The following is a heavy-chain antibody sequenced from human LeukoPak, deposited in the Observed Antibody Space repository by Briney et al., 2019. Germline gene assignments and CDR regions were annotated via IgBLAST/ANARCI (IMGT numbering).Heavy chain of an antibody. CDR3: ARRIGYCSGGTCSLFDQ. V-gene: IGHV4-39*01. D-gene: IGHD2-15*01. Sequence: PSETLSLTCSVSGGSISSSSYYWDWIRQPPGKGLEWIGSIYYSGSTYYNPSLKSRVTISVDTSKNRFSLKLSSVTAADTAVYYCARRIGYCSGGTCSLFDQWGQGTLVTVSS. J-gene: IGHJ4*02. CDR2: IYYSGST. CDR1: GGSISSSSYY.